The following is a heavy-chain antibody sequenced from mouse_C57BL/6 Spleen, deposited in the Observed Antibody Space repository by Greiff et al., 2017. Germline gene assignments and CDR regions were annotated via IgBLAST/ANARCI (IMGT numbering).Heavy chain of an antibody. CDR1: GYTFTSYW. Sequence: QVQLQQPGAELVMPGASVKLSCKASGYTFTSYWMHWVKQRPGQGLEWIGEIDPSDSYTNYNQKFKGKSTLTVDKSSSTAYMLLSSLTSEDSAVYYCARRNYVRDMDYWGQGTSVTVSS. J-gene: IGHJ4*01. CDR2: IDPSDSYT. D-gene: IGHD2-4*01. CDR3: ARRNYVRDMDY. V-gene: IGHV1-69*01.